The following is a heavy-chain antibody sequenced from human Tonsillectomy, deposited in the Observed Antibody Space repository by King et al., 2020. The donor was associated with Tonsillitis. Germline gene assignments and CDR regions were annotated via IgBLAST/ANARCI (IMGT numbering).Heavy chain of an antibody. V-gene: IGHV1-69*01. CDR1: GGTLSRYA. CDR2: IIPIFRTA. Sequence: VQLVESGAEVKKPGSSVKVSCTASGGTLSRYAISWVRQAPGQGLEWMGGIIPIFRTANYAQKFQGRVTITADESTSTAYMELSSLRSEDTAVYYCATGGARSGPYYYYMVVWGKGTTVTVSS. CDR3: ATGGARSGPYYYYMVV. J-gene: IGHJ6*03. D-gene: IGHD3-3*01.